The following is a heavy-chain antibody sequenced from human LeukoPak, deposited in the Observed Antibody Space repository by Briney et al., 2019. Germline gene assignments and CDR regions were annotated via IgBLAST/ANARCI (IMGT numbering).Heavy chain of an antibody. CDR3: AKGTDIVVVPAAIGGYFDY. V-gene: IGHV3-30*18. Sequence: GRSLRLSCTASGFTFSSYGMHWVRQAPGKGLEWVAVISYDGSNKYYADSVKGRFTISRDNSKNTLYLQMNSLRAEDTAVYYCAKGTDIVVVPAAIGGYFDYWGQGTLVTVSS. D-gene: IGHD2-2*02. J-gene: IGHJ4*02. CDR2: ISYDGSNK. CDR1: GFTFSSYG.